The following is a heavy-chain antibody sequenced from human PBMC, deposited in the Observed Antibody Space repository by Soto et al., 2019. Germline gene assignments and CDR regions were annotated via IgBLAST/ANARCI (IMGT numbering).Heavy chain of an antibody. CDR3: ARAPTYYYGSGSYSGYFQH. Sequence: PLETLSLTCALYGGSVRVYYWSGIRQPPGKGLEWIGEINHSGSTNYNPSLKSRVTISVDTSKNQFSLKLSSVTAADTAVYYCARAPTYYYGSGSYSGYFQHWGQGTLVTVSS. J-gene: IGHJ1*01. CDR1: GGSVRVYY. CDR2: INHSGST. V-gene: IGHV4-34*01. D-gene: IGHD3-10*01.